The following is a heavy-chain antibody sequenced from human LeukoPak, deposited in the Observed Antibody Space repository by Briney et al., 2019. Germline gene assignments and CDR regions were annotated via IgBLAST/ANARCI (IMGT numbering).Heavy chain of an antibody. Sequence: PGGSLRLSCAASGFTFSDYYMSWLRQAPGKGLEWVSYISSSGSTIYYADSVKGRFTISRDNAKNSLYLQMNSLRDDDTAVYYCESGRLWLSTTCSDYWGQGTLVTVSS. CDR1: GFTFSDYY. V-gene: IGHV3-11*04. CDR2: ISSSGSTI. D-gene: IGHD3-22*01. CDR3: ESGRLWLSTTCSDY. J-gene: IGHJ4*02.